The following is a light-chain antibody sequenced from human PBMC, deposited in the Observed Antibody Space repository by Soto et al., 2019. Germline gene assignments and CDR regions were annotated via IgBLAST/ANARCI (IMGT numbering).Light chain of an antibody. J-gene: IGKJ4*01. V-gene: IGKV3-11*01. CDR3: QQRRNLPPLT. CDR1: ESVDIY. Sequence: ETVLTQSPATLSLSPGETATLSCRSSESVDIYLAWYQQKPGQAPRLLIYHASNRATGIPARFSGSGSGTDFTLTISSREPEDSAVYYCQQRRNLPPLTFGGGTRVEIK. CDR2: HAS.